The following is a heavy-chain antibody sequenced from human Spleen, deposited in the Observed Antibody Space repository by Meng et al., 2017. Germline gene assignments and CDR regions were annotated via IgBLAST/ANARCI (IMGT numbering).Heavy chain of an antibody. D-gene: IGHD1-26*01. CDR1: GGTFSSYA. Sequence: SVKVSCKASGGTFSSYAISWVRQAPGQGLEWMGGIIPIFGTANYAQKFQGRVTITTDESTSTAYMELSSLRAEDTAVYYCARPRGDGSFYDYWGQGTLVTVSS. CDR3: ARPRGDGSFYDY. J-gene: IGHJ4*02. CDR2: IIPIFGTA. V-gene: IGHV1-69*05.